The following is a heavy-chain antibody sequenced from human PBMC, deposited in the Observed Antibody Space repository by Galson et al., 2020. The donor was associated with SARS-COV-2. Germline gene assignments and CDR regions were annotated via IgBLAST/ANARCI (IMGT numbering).Heavy chain of an antibody. V-gene: IGHV4-59*11. CDR2: IYYSGST. J-gene: IGHJ4*02. CDR3: ARGFDY. Sequence: ASETLSLPCPVSGGSISSHYWSWIRQPPGKGLEWIGYIYYSGSTNYNPSLKSRVTISVDTSKNQFSLKLSSVTAADTAVYYCARGFDYWGQGTLVTVSS. CDR1: GGSISSHY.